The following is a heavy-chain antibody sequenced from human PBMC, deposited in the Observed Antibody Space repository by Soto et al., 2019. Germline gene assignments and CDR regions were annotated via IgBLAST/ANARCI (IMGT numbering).Heavy chain of an antibody. CDR3: AKASESVITRVPIDY. Sequence: EVQLVESGGVVVQPGGSLRLSCAASGFTFDDYTMHWVRQAPGKGLEWVSLISWDGGSTYYADSVKGRFTISRDNSKNSLYLQMYSLRTEDTALYYCAKASESVITRVPIDYWGQGTLVTVSS. J-gene: IGHJ4*02. V-gene: IGHV3-43*01. CDR1: GFTFDDYT. D-gene: IGHD3-22*01. CDR2: ISWDGGST.